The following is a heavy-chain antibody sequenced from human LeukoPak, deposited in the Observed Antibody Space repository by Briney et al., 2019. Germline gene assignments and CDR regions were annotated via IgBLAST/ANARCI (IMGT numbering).Heavy chain of an antibody. CDR3: AKGPTLYASGTYTYFHY. CDR2: ISGSGGTT. Sequence: PGGSLRLSCAASGFXFSRYAMSWVRQAPGKGLEWVSAISGSGGTTYYADSVKGRFTISRDNSKNTLYLQMNSLRAEDTAVYYCAKGPTLYASGTYTYFHYWGQGTLVTVSS. D-gene: IGHD3-10*01. V-gene: IGHV3-23*01. CDR1: GFXFSRYA. J-gene: IGHJ4*02.